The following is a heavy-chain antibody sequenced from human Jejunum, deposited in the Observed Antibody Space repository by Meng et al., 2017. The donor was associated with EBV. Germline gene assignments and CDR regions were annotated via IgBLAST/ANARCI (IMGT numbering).Heavy chain of an antibody. D-gene: IGHD5-24*01. Sequence: QVQVVQSGEGGKQAGALVTVSCTASYYDFITSGSSWGRQAPGEGLEMMGCSSVYSGKTNYAQRFEDRVTLTTNTSTRTVYMELRSLTSDDTAVYYCARDRSNSDYWGQGTLVTVSS. J-gene: IGHJ4*02. CDR1: YYDFITSG. V-gene: IGHV1-18*01. CDR3: ARDRSNSDY. CDR2: SSVYSGKT.